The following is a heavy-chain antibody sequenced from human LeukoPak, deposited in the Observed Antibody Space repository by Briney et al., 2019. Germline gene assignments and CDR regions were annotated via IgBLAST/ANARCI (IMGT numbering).Heavy chain of an antibody. V-gene: IGHV3-48*02. CDR3: ARPVTYGGVFFDC. CDR2: ISSSRSTK. CDR1: GFPFSYVG. Sequence: GGSLRLSCAASGFPFSYVGMNWVRQAPGKGLEWDSYISSSRSTKYYADSVKARFTSSRNNAKNSLYLQMNSLRDEDTAVYFCARPVTYGGVFFDCWGQGTLVTVSS. J-gene: IGHJ4*02. D-gene: IGHD4-17*01.